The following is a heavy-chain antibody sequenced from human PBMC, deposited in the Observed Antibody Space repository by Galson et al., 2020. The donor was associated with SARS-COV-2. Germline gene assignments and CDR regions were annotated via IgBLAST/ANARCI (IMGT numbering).Heavy chain of an antibody. CDR1: GSAFSNYW. Sequence: GGSLRPSCAASGSAFSNYWMHWVRQTPGKGLEWFSRIKSDGIIITYADSVKGRFTISRDKAKKALYLQMNSLRSEDTALYYCAGALALWGQGTLVTVSS. CDR3: AGALAL. V-gene: IGHV3-74*01. CDR2: IKSDGIII. J-gene: IGHJ4*02.